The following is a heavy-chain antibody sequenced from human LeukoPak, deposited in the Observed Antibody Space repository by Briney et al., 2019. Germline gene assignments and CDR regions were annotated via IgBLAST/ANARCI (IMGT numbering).Heavy chain of an antibody. D-gene: IGHD2-21*02. V-gene: IGHV3-9*01. CDR2: ISWNSDNI. Sequence: GRSLRLSCTTSGFRFDDYAIHWVRQAPGKGLEWVSGISWNSDNIDYADSVRGRVTISRDNAKNSLFLQMNSLRAEDTAVYYCASSLRDYWGQGTLVTVSS. CDR1: GFRFDDYA. CDR3: ASSLRDY. J-gene: IGHJ4*02.